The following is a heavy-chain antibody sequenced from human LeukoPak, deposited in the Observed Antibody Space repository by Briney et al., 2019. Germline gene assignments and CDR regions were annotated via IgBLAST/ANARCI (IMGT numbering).Heavy chain of an antibody. CDR1: GFTFSTFG. J-gene: IGHJ4*02. Sequence: GGSLRLSCAASGFTFSTFGMNWVRQAPGKGLECVSSITSTSSYIYYADSVKGRFTISRDDAKNSLYLQMNSLRAEDTAVYYCARAVSTYGLDSWGQGTLVTISS. CDR3: ARAVSTYGLDS. CDR2: ITSTSSYI. V-gene: IGHV3-21*01. D-gene: IGHD3-10*01.